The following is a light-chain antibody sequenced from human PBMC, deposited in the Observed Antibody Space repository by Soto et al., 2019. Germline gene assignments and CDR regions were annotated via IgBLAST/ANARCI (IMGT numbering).Light chain of an antibody. V-gene: IGKV1-39*01. J-gene: IGKJ1*01. CDR3: QQYDDWPET. CDR1: PSISSY. CDR2: AAS. Sequence: DIQMNQTPPSLSASLIDRVTSPCRASPSISSYLNWYQQKPGKAPKLLIYAASTLQSGVPSRFSGSGSGTDFTLTISSLQSEDFAVYYCQQYDDWPETFGQGTKVDIK.